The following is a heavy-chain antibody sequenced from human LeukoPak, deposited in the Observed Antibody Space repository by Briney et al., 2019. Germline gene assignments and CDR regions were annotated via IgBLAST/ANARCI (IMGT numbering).Heavy chain of an antibody. V-gene: IGHV3-23*01. CDR2: FSGTGEIT. D-gene: IGHD3-10*01. J-gene: IGHJ4*02. CDR3: AKDFTGAPRITMVRGVISYYFDY. Sequence: GGSLRLSCAASGFTFSSYSMSWVRQAPGKGLEWVSTFSGTGEITYYADSVKGRFTISRDNSKNTLYLQMNSLRAEDTAVYYCAKDFTGAPRITMVRGVISYYFDYWGQGTLVTVSS. CDR1: GFTFSSYS.